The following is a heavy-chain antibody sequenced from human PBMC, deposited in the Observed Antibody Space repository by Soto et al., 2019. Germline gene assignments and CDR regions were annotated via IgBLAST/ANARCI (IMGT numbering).Heavy chain of an antibody. CDR3: ARQDCTNGVCYIDY. Sequence: SETLSLTCTVSGDSVSSNSYYWSWIRQPPGKGLEFIGYIYYSGSTYYNPSLKSRVTISVDTSKNQFSLKLSSVTAADTAVYYCARQDCTNGVCYIDYWGQGTLVTVSS. CDR1: GDSVSSNSYY. V-gene: IGHV4-39*01. CDR2: IYYSGST. D-gene: IGHD2-8*01. J-gene: IGHJ4*02.